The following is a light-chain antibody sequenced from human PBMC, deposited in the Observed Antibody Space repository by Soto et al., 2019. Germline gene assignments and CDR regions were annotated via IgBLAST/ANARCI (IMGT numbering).Light chain of an antibody. CDR2: ADN. J-gene: IGLJ2*01. CDR1: SSNIGAGYD. CDR3: QSYDTSLSGVI. Sequence: QSVLTQTPSVSGAPGQKIIMSCTGSSSNIGAGYDVHWYQQLPGAAPRLLIYADNNRPSGVPDRFSASNSGTSASLAITGLQGEDEAVYYCQSYDTSLSGVIFGAGTKVTVL. V-gene: IGLV1-40*01.